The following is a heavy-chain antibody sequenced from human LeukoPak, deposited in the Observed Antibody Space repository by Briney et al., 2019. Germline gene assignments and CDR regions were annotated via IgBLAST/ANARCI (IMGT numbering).Heavy chain of an antibody. CDR2: IYYSGST. V-gene: IGHV4-59*01. CDR1: GGSISSYY. D-gene: IGHD6-19*01. J-gene: IGHJ3*02. Sequence: SETLSLTCTVSGGSISSYYWSWIRQPPGKGLEWIGYIYYSGSTNYNPSLKSRVIISVDTSKNQFSLKLSSVTAADTAVYYCASFRGGEAVAGSTAFDIWGQGTMVTVSS. CDR3: ASFRGGEAVAGSTAFDI.